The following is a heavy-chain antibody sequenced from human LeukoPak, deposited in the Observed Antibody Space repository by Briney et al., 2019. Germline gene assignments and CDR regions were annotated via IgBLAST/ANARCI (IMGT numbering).Heavy chain of an antibody. CDR1: GGSISNYY. CDR2: MSYSGST. Sequence: SETLSLTCTVSGGSISNYYWSWIRQPPGKGLEWIGYMSYSGSTNYNPSLKSRVTISLDTSKIQFSLKLTSVTAADTAVYYCARDGGATGGFDPWGQGTLVTVSS. D-gene: IGHD3-16*01. V-gene: IGHV4-59*01. J-gene: IGHJ5*02. CDR3: ARDGGATGGFDP.